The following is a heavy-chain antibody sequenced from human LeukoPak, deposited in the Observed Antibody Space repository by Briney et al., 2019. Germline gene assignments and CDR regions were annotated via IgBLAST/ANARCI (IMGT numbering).Heavy chain of an antibody. J-gene: IGHJ4*02. Sequence: SETVSLTCTVSGGSISSDYWTWIRQPAGKGLEWIGRICTSGTMFNPSLKSRVTMSVDTSKNQFSLNLSSVTAADTAVYYCAGSSGWYTYWGQGTLVAVSS. CDR3: AGSSGWYTY. CDR1: GGSISSDY. V-gene: IGHV4-4*07. CDR2: ICTSGT. D-gene: IGHD6-19*01.